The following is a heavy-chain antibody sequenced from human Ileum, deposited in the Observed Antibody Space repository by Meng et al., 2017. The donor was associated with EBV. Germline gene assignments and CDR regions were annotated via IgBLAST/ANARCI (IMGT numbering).Heavy chain of an antibody. V-gene: IGHV4-34*12. Sequence: VQPRRWGAGPLKPSETLSLTCAVNGGSLSGAYWNWIRQPPGKGLEWIGEIIHGGSPSYNPSLKSRVTISIDTSKNQLSLMLSSVTAADTAVYYCARRPTGIDYWGQGTLVTVSS. CDR3: ARRPTGIDY. D-gene: IGHD2-8*02. CDR2: IIHGGSP. J-gene: IGHJ4*02. CDR1: GGSLSGAY.